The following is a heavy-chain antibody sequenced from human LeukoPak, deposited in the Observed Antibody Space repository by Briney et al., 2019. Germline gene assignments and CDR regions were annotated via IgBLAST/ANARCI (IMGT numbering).Heavy chain of an antibody. CDR1: GFTFSSYA. Sequence: LGGSLRLSCAASGFTFSSYAMSWVRQAPGKGLEWVSVIYSGGSTYYADSVKGRFTISRDNAKNSLYLQMNSLRAEDTAVYYCARDADYYGSGSYNDYWGQGTLVTVSS. J-gene: IGHJ4*02. V-gene: IGHV3-66*01. CDR2: IYSGGST. CDR3: ARDADYYGSGSYNDY. D-gene: IGHD3-10*01.